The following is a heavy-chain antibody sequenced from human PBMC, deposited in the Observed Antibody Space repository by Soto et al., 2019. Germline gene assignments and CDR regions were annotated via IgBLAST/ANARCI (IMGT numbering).Heavy chain of an antibody. CDR1: GFTFSSYA. V-gene: IGHV3-23*01. D-gene: IGHD3-22*01. CDR3: AKVLTMIVVVINDAFDI. Sequence: GGSLRLSCAASGFTFSSYAMSWVRQAPGKGLEWVSAISGSGGSTYYADSVKGRFTISRDNSKNTLYLQMNSLRAEDTAVYYCAKVLTMIVVVINDAFDIWGQGTMVTVSS. CDR2: ISGSGGST. J-gene: IGHJ3*02.